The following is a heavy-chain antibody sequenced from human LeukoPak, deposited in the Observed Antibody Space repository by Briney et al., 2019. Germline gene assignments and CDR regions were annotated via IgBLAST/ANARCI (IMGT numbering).Heavy chain of an antibody. D-gene: IGHD6-19*01. V-gene: IGHV3-66*01. Sequence: GGSLRLSCAASGFTVSSNYMSWVRQAPGKGLERVSVIYSGGSTYYADSVKGRFTISRDNSKNTLYLQMNSLRAEDTAVYYCASGYSSGWLDYWGQGTLVTVSS. J-gene: IGHJ4*02. CDR1: GFTVSSNY. CDR3: ASGYSSGWLDY. CDR2: IYSGGST.